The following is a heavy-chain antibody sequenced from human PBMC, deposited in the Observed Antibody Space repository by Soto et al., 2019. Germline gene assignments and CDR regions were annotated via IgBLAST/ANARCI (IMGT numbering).Heavy chain of an antibody. V-gene: IGHV3-23*01. J-gene: IGHJ4*02. Sequence: LRLSCAASGFTFSSYAMSWVRQAPGKGLEWVSAISGSGGSTYYADSVKGRFTISRDNSKNTLYLQMNSLRAEDTAVYYCAKSQFDWLSPFDYWGQGTLVTVSS. D-gene: IGHD3-9*01. CDR2: ISGSGGST. CDR1: GFTFSSYA. CDR3: AKSQFDWLSPFDY.